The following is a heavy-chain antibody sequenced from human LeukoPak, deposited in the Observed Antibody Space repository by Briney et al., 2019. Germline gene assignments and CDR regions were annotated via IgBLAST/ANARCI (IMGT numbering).Heavy chain of an antibody. V-gene: IGHV3-20*04. CDR1: GFTFDDYG. CDR3: ARAKVSSGWYEILDY. Sequence: GGSLRLSCAASGFTFDDYGMSWVRQAPGKGLEWISGINWNGGSTGYADSVKGRFTISRDNAKNSLYLQMNSLRAEDTALYYCARAKVSSGWYEILDYWGQGTLVTVSS. CDR2: INWNGGST. J-gene: IGHJ4*02. D-gene: IGHD6-19*01.